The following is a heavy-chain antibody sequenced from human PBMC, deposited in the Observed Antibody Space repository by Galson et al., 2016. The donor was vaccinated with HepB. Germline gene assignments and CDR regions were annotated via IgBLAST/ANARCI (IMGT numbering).Heavy chain of an antibody. CDR2: IYYSGST. D-gene: IGHD4-17*01. CDR1: GGSISGTSYY. CDR3: ARHRQHGDHDS. Sequence: LSLTCTVSGGSISGTSYYWGWVRQPPGKGLEWIGSIYYSGSTYYAASLKSRVTISVDTSKKQFSLKLSSVTAADTAVYYCARHRQHGDHDSWGPGTLVTVSS. J-gene: IGHJ4*02. V-gene: IGHV4-39*01.